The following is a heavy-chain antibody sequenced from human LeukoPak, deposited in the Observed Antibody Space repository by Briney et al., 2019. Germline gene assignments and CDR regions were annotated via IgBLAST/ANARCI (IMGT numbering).Heavy chain of an antibody. Sequence: HPGGSLRLSCAASGFTFATYAVHWVRQAPGKGLEWVAAISHDGYNEYYAASVKGRFTISRDNSKDTLYLRMNSLGGEDTAIYYCARDGAFPQEFYFDYWGQGIVVTVSS. J-gene: IGHJ4*02. CDR2: ISHDGYNE. D-gene: IGHD2/OR15-2a*01. V-gene: IGHV3-30-3*01. CDR1: GFTFATYA. CDR3: ARDGAFPQEFYFDY.